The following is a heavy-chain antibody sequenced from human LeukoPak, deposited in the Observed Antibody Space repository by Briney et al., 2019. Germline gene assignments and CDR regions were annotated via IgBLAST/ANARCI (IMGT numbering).Heavy chain of an antibody. V-gene: IGHV3-15*01. CDR2: IKSKTDGGTT. CDR3: ARDPPTYYYDSSGSSGGY. D-gene: IGHD3-22*01. CDR1: GFTFSNAW. J-gene: IGHJ4*02. Sequence: GGSLRLSCAASGFTFSNAWMSWVRQAPGKGLEWVGRIKSKTDGGTTDYAAPVKGRFTISRDDSKNTLYLQMNSLKTEDTAVYYCARDPPTYYYDSSGSSGGYWGQGTLVTVSS.